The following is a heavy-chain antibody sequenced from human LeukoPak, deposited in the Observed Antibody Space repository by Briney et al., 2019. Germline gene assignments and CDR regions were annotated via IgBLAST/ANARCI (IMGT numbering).Heavy chain of an antibody. V-gene: IGHV3-30-3*01. Sequence: GGSLRLSCAASGFTFGSYAMHWVRQAPGKGLEWVAVISYDGSNKYYADSVKGRFTISRDNSKNTLYLQMNSLRAEDTAVYYCASSYGSGTYYFDYWGQGTLVTVSS. CDR2: ISYDGSNK. CDR1: GFTFGSYA. CDR3: ASSYGSGTYYFDY. J-gene: IGHJ4*02. D-gene: IGHD3-10*01.